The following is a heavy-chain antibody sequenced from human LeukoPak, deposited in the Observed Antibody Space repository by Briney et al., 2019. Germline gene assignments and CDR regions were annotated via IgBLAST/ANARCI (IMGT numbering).Heavy chain of an antibody. CDR2: IKQDGSKK. CDR3: TRVGYIDEGIDY. Sequence: GRSLRLSCVASGFPFSSYWMTWVRQAPGRGLEWVANIKQDGSKKSYVDSVKGRFTISRDNAKNSLYLQMNSLRAEDTAIYYCTRVGYIDEGIDYWGQGTLVTVSS. CDR1: GFPFSSYW. D-gene: IGHD5-24*01. V-gene: IGHV3-7*04. J-gene: IGHJ4*02.